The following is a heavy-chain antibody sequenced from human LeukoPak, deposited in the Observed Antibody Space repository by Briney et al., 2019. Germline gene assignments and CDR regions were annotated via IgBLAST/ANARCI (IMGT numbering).Heavy chain of an antibody. D-gene: IGHD6-19*01. CDR2: IVPIFGTA. CDR1: GATFSSYA. J-gene: IGHJ6*04. Sequence: SVKVSCKASGATFSSYAISWVRQAPGQGLEWMGGIVPIFGTANYAQKFQGRVTITADESTSTAYMELSSLRSEDTAVYYCARVRLDYYYGMDVWGKGPTVTVSS. CDR3: ARVRLDYYYGMDV. V-gene: IGHV1-69*13.